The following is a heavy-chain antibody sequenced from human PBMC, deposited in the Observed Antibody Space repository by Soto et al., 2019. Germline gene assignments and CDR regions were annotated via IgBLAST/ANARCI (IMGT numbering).Heavy chain of an antibody. CDR2: ILRRVTST. CDR1: AFRFSDYP. Sequence: RRSLTLSCVVAAFRFSDYPLNWVRQAPGQGLEWVAKILRRVTSTNYIDSVTGPSSTSRDSTRNYLYLNMDSLRVEDTATYYCVRGPPTPGLDIWGRGTTVTVSS. CDR3: VRGPPTPGLDI. D-gene: IGHD1-1*01. J-gene: IGHJ6*02. V-gene: IGHV3-7*03.